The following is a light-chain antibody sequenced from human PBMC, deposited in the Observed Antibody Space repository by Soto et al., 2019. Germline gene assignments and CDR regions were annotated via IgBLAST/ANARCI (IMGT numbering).Light chain of an antibody. CDR3: QQYNNWPVT. J-gene: IGKJ4*01. CDR1: QSVSSN. CDR2: GAS. Sequence: IGLTQSPGTLSLSPGERASLSCRASQSVSSNYVAWFQQKPGQAPRLLISGASTRATGIPARFSGSESGTDFTLTISSLQSEDFAVYYCQQYNNWPVTFGGGTKVDIK. V-gene: IGKV3-15*01.